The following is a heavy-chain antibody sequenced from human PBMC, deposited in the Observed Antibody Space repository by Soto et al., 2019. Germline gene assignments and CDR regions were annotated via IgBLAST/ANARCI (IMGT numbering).Heavy chain of an antibody. D-gene: IGHD6-13*01. CDR1: GYSFTSYW. J-gene: IGHJ6*02. CDR2: IDPSDSYT. V-gene: IGHV5-10-1*01. CDR3: ARIGSSSWYYGMDV. Sequence: GESLKSSCNGSGYSFTSYWISWVRQMPGKGLEWMGRIDPSDSYTNYSPSFQGHVTISADKSISTAYLQWSSLKASDTAMYYCARIGSSSWYYGMDVWGQGTTVTVS.